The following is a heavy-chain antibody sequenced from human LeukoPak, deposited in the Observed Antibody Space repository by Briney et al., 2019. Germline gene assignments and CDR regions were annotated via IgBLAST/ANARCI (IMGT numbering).Heavy chain of an antibody. CDR3: ARLRAGAVAKKDYYFDY. Sequence: GGSLRLSCAASGFTFSSYAVSWVRQAPGKGLEWVSGFSGSGGSTYYADSVKGRFTISRDNSKNTLYLQMNSLRAEDTAVYYCARLRAGAVAKKDYYFDYWGQGTLVTVSS. CDR2: FSGSGGST. J-gene: IGHJ4*02. D-gene: IGHD6-19*01. CDR1: GFTFSSYA. V-gene: IGHV3-23*01.